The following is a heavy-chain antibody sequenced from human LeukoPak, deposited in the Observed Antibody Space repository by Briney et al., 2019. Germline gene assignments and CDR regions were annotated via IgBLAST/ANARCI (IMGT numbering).Heavy chain of an antibody. V-gene: IGHV3-7*01. CDR1: GFTFSSDW. D-gene: IGHD5-12*01. Sequence: GGSLRLSCAVSGFTFSSDWMTWVRQAPGKGLEWVANIKEDGSESYYVDSVKGRFTISRDNTKNSLYLQMNSLRAEDTAVYYCARGGGYSGPVGSKWGQGTLVTVSS. CDR3: ARGGGYSGPVGSK. CDR2: IKEDGSES. J-gene: IGHJ4*02.